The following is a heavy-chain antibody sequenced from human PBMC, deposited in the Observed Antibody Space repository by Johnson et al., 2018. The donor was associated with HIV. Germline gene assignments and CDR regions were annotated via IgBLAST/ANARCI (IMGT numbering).Heavy chain of an antibody. CDR1: GFTFSSYA. CDR3: AKRRGMRDGTADGVDI. J-gene: IGHJ3*02. V-gene: IGHV3-30*18. CDR2: ISFDGTNK. Sequence: QVQLVESGGGVVQPGRSLRLSCAASGFTFSSYAMHWVRQAPGKGLEWVAVISFDGTNKYYADSVKGRFTISRDNSQNTLYLQMNSLRREDTAMYYCAKRRGMRDGTADGVDIWGQGTMVTVSS.